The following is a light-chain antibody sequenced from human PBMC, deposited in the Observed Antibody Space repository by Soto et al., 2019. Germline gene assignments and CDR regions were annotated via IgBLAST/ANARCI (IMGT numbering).Light chain of an antibody. CDR3: ASWDDSLDVVV. CDR2: RNT. Sequence: QSVLTQPPSASGTPGQRVTISCTGSTSNIGSDTVNWYQQLPGTAPKLLIYRNTHRPSGVPDRFSGSTSGASASLAISGLQSEDEADYYCASWDDSLDVVVFGGGTKLTVL. J-gene: IGLJ2*01. V-gene: IGLV1-44*01. CDR1: TSNIGSDT.